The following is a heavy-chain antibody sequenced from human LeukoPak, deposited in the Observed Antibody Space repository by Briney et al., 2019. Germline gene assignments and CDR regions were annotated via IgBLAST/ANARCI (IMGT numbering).Heavy chain of an antibody. V-gene: IGHV3-49*04. Sequence: GGSLRLSCTASGFTFGDYSMGWVRQAPGKGLEWVGFIRSKLYGGTTEYAASVKGRFTISRDDSKSVAHLQMNSLKTEDTAIYYCTRDFGVIVGAFDMWGQGTVVTVSS. CDR1: GFTFGDYS. CDR3: TRDFGVIVGAFDM. D-gene: IGHD3-16*02. CDR2: IRSKLYGGTT. J-gene: IGHJ3*02.